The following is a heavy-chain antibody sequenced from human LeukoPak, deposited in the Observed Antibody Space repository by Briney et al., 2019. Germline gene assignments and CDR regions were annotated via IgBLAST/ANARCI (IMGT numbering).Heavy chain of an antibody. V-gene: IGHV3-49*04. J-gene: IGHJ4*02. D-gene: IGHD3-10*01. CDR1: GFTFGDYG. CDR2: IRSKTYGGTT. CDR3: TGSFRELTFFDY. Sequence: GGSLRLSCTASGFTFGDYGMSWVRQAPGKGLEWVGFIRSKTYGGTTEYAASVKGRFTISRDDSKSIAYLQMNSLKTEDTAVYYCTGSFRELTFFDYWGQGTLVTVSS.